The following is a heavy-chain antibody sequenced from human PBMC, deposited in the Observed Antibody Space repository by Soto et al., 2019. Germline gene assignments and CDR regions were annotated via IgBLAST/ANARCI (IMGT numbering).Heavy chain of an antibody. Sequence: ASVKVSCKVSGYTFTGYYMHWVRQAPGQGLEWMGWINPNSGGTNYAQKFQGRVTMTRDTSISTAYMELSRLRSDDTAVYYCARDIVVVPAPDYYGMDVWGQGTTVTVSS. CDR3: ARDIVVVPAPDYYGMDV. V-gene: IGHV1-2*02. CDR1: GYTFTGYY. D-gene: IGHD2-2*01. J-gene: IGHJ6*02. CDR2: INPNSGGT.